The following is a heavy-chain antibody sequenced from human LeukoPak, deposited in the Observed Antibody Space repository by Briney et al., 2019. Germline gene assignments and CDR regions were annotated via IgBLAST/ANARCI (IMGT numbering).Heavy chain of an antibody. CDR1: GGTFSSYA. D-gene: IGHD5-24*01. Sequence: ASVKVSCKASGGTFSSYAISWVRQAPGQGLEWIGGIIRIFGTANYAQKFQGRVTITADESTSTAYMELSSLRSEDTAVYYCARVEDGYNLGAFDIWGQGTMVTVSS. V-gene: IGHV1-69*01. J-gene: IGHJ3*02. CDR3: ARVEDGYNLGAFDI. CDR2: IIRIFGTA.